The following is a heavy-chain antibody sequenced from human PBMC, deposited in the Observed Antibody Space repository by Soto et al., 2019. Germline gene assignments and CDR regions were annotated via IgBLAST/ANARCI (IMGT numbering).Heavy chain of an antibody. V-gene: IGHV3-30-3*01. CDR1: GFTLSSYA. Sequence: PGGSLRLSCAASGFTLSSYAMHWVRQAPGKGLEWVAVISYDGSNKYYADSVKGRFTISRDNSKNTLYLQMNSLRAEDTAVYYCARGITTTVTKSPTLLFDYWGQGTLVTVSS. D-gene: IGHD4-17*01. J-gene: IGHJ4*02. CDR2: ISYDGSNK. CDR3: ARGITTTVTKSPTLLFDY.